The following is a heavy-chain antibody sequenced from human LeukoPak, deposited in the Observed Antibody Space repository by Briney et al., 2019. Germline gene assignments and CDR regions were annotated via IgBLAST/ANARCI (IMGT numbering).Heavy chain of an antibody. V-gene: IGHV4-39*07. CDR1: GGSISSSSYY. CDR3: ARVSAAGRVDY. Sequence: SETLSLTCTVSGGSISSSSYYWGWIRQPPGKGLEWIGSIYYSGSTYYNPSLKSRVTISVDTSKNQFSLKLSSVTAADTAVYYSARVSAAGRVDYWGQGTLVTVSS. CDR2: IYYSGST. J-gene: IGHJ4*02. D-gene: IGHD6-13*01.